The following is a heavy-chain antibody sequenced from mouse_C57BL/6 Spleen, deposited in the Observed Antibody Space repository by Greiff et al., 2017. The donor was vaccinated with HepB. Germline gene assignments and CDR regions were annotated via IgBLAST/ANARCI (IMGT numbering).Heavy chain of an antibody. CDR1: GYSFTGYY. D-gene: IGHD1-1*01. CDR2: INPSTGGT. V-gene: IGHV1-42*01. CDR3: ARRSASYGSSPYFDY. J-gene: IGHJ2*01. Sequence: EVQLQQSGPELVKPGASVKISCKASGYSFTGYYMNWVKQSPEKSLEWIGEINPSTGGTTYNQKFKAKATLTVDKSSSTAYMQLKSLTSEDSAVYSCARRSASYGSSPYFDYWGQGTTLTVSS.